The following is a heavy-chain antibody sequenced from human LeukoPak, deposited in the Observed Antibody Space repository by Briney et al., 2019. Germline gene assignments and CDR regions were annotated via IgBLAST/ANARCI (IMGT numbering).Heavy chain of an antibody. CDR2: MHTSGNT. Sequence: SDTLSLTCTVSGDSISDYYWSWIRQPAGKGLEWIGRMHTSGNTDYSPPLKSRVTMSVDTSKNQFSLSLSSVTAADTAIYYCARIDSVSWYYFDYWGQGILVTVSS. J-gene: IGHJ4*02. CDR1: GDSISDYY. D-gene: IGHD6-13*01. CDR3: ARIDSVSWYYFDY. V-gene: IGHV4-4*07.